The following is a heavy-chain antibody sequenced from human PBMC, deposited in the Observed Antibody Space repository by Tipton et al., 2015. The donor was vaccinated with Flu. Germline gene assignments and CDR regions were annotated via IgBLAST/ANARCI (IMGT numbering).Heavy chain of an antibody. Sequence: LRLSCAASGFTFSDYYMSWMRQPPGKGLEWVGEINHSGSTNYNPSLTSRVTVSADTSKKQFSLKLTSVTAADTAAYYCASKVANWGVWEPLDYWGHGTLVTVFS. CDR3: ASKVANWGVWEPLDY. CDR1: GFTFSDYY. D-gene: IGHD7-27*01. CDR2: INHSGST. J-gene: IGHJ4*01. V-gene: IGHV4-34*01.